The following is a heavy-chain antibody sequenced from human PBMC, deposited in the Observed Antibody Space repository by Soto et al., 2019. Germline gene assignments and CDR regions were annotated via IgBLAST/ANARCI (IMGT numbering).Heavy chain of an antibody. V-gene: IGHV3-23*01. D-gene: IGHD3-22*01. Sequence: EVQLLESGGGLVQPGGSLLLSCAGSGFIFSTYAMGWVRQAPGKGLEWVSSIIGSGDMTYYADSVKGRFTISRDNSKNMLYLQMNSLRAEDTAVYYCAKREVVAFSVDYWGQGTLVTVSS. CDR2: IIGSGDMT. CDR1: GFIFSTYA. CDR3: AKREVVAFSVDY. J-gene: IGHJ4*02.